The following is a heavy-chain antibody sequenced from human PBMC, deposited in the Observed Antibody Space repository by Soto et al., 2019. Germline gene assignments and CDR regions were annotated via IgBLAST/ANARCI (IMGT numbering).Heavy chain of an antibody. Sequence: QVQLVQSGGEVKKPGASVKVSCKASGYTFTNYAMYWVRQAPGQRLEWMGWINADNGNTKYSQKFQGRVTITRDTSASTGYMELSSLRSEDTALYYCARGTTVTAVTYLDAFDIWGHGTMVTVSS. CDR2: INADNGNT. CDR1: GYTFTNYA. D-gene: IGHD4-17*01. CDR3: ARGTTVTAVTYLDAFDI. V-gene: IGHV1-3*01. J-gene: IGHJ3*02.